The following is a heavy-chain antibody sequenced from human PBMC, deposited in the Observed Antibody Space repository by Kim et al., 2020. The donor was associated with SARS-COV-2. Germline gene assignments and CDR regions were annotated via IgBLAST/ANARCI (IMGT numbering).Heavy chain of an antibody. Sequence: GGSLRLSCAASGFTFSDYAMTWVRQAPGKGLEWVSAVSGSDTTYYANSVKGRFTISRDNSKNTLYLQMNSLRVEDTAIYFCANGMDRFGQVDYYGLDVWGHGTTVTVSS. CDR1: GFTFSDYA. V-gene: IGHV3-23*01. CDR3: ANGMDRFGQVDYYGLDV. J-gene: IGHJ6*02. D-gene: IGHD3-16*01. CDR2: VSGSDTT.